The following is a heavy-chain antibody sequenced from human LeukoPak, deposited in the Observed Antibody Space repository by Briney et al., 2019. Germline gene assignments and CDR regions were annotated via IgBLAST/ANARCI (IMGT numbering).Heavy chain of an antibody. D-gene: IGHD3-10*01. V-gene: IGHV3-11*01. J-gene: IGHJ6*03. CDR3: ARALWFGELNDMDV. CDR2: MSGVGNTR. CDR1: GFTFSDYY. Sequence: GGFLRLSCAASGFTFSDYYMSWLRQAPGKGLEWSSYMSGVGNTRLYSDSVKGRFTISRDNARNSLYLQMNSLRVEDTAVYYCARALWFGELNDMDVWGKGTTVTVFS.